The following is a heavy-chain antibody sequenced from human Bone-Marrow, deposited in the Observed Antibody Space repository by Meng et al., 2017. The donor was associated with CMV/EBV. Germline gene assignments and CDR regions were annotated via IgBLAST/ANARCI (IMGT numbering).Heavy chain of an antibody. Sequence: GESLKISCAASGFTFDDYAMSWVRQAPGKGLEWVGFIRSKAYGGTTEYAASVKGRFTISRDDSKSIAYLQMNSLKTEDTAVYYCTRDQGDDFWSGYYFAAVWGQGNTVNVSS. CDR2: IRSKAYGGTT. V-gene: IGHV3-49*04. D-gene: IGHD3-3*01. CDR1: GFTFDDYA. CDR3: TRDQGDDFWSGYYFAAV. J-gene: IGHJ6*02.